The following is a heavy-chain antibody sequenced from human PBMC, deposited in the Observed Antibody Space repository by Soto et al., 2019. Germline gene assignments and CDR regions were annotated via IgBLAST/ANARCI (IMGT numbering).Heavy chain of an antibody. Sequence: QVQLVQSGAEVKKPGSSVKVSCKASGGTFSSYAISWVRQAPGQGLEWMGGIIPIFGTANYAQKFQGRVTITADESTSTAYRELSSLRSEDTAVYYCARGGTTVYLHYFDYWGQGTLVTVSS. J-gene: IGHJ4*02. V-gene: IGHV1-69*01. D-gene: IGHD4-17*01. CDR3: ARGGTTVYLHYFDY. CDR2: IIPIFGTA. CDR1: GGTFSSYA.